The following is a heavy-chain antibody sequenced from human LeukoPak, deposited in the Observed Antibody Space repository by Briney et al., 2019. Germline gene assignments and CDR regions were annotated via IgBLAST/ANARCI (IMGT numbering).Heavy chain of an antibody. D-gene: IGHD3-10*01. V-gene: IGHV1-69*13. Sequence: GASVKVSCKASGYTFTSYAISWVRQAPGQGLEWMGGIIPIFGTANYAQKFQGRVTITADESTSTAYMELSSLRSEDTAVYYCASKGRATGSSGRVYYYYYMDVWGKGTTVTISS. CDR1: GYTFTSYA. CDR3: ASKGRATGSSGRVYYYYYMDV. J-gene: IGHJ6*03. CDR2: IIPIFGTA.